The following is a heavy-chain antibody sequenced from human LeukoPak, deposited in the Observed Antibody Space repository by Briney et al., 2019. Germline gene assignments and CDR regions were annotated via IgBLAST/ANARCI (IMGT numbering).Heavy chain of an antibody. Sequence: PSETLSLTCTVSGGSISSSSYYWGWIRQPPGKGLEWIGSIYYSGSTYYNPSLKSRVTISVDTSKNQFSLKLSSVTAADTAVYYCARADMHYYDYVWGGKRNWFDPWGQGTLVTVSS. V-gene: IGHV4-39*01. CDR2: IYYSGST. CDR3: ARADMHYYDYVWGGKRNWFDP. D-gene: IGHD3-16*01. J-gene: IGHJ5*02. CDR1: GGSISSSSYY.